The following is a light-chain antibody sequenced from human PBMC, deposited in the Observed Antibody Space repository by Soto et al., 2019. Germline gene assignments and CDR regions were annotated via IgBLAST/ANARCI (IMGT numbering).Light chain of an antibody. CDR3: QQYGSSPYP. V-gene: IGKV3-20*01. J-gene: IGKJ2*01. Sequence: ETVLKQSPGTLSLSPGEIASLSCRASQSVDSRYLAWYQQKPGQAPRLLIYGSSSRATGITDRFSGSGSGTAFTVTISRLEPEDYAVYYCQQYGSSPYPFGQGTKVEIK. CDR1: QSVDSRY. CDR2: GSS.